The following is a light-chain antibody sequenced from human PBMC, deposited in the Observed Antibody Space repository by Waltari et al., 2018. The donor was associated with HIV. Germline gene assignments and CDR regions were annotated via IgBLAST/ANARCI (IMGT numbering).Light chain of an antibody. CDR1: SSNIGSDY. V-gene: IGLV1-47*01. CDR2: GNH. J-gene: IGLJ3*02. Sequence: QSVLTQPPAASGPPGQRVTISCSGSSSNIGSDYVYWYQQLPGTAPKLLIYGNHRRPSGGPYRFSGSKSGTSASLAISGLRCDDGADYYCAAWDYSLSGWVFGGGTKLTVL. CDR3: AAWDYSLSGWV.